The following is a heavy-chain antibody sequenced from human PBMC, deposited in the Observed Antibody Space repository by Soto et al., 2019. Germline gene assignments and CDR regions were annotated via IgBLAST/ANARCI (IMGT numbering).Heavy chain of an antibody. J-gene: IGHJ4*02. V-gene: IGHV3-7*03. CDR1: GFTFRSYW. D-gene: IGHD3-16*01. Sequence: EVQLVESGGGLVQPGGSLRLSCAASGFTFRSYWMSWVRQAPGKGLEWVANIKEDGSEKYYVDSVKGRFTISRDNAKNSLFLQMNSLKAEDTAVYYCVRVGRLGGYWCQGTLVTVSS. CDR2: IKEDGSEK. CDR3: VRVGRLGGY.